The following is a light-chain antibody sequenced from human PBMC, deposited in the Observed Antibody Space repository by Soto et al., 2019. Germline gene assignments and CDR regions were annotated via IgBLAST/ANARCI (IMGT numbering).Light chain of an antibody. V-gene: IGKV1-5*01. J-gene: IGKJ1*01. CDR3: QQYNSYSWT. Sequence: IQITQSASTLSASVGDRVTITCRASQSISSWLAWYQQKPGKAPKLLIYDASSLESGVPSRFSGSGSGTEFTLTISSLQPDDFATYYCQQYNSYSWTFGQGTKVDIK. CDR1: QSISSW. CDR2: DAS.